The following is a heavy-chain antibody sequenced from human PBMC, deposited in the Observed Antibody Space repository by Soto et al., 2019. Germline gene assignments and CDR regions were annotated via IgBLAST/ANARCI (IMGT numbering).Heavy chain of an antibody. D-gene: IGHD2-2*01. CDR2: ISYDGSNK. V-gene: IGHV3-30-3*01. CDR3: ASFQVPAAMNSGI. Sequence: GGSLRLSCAASGFTFSSYAMHWVRQAPGKGLEWVAVISYDGSNKYYADSVKGRFTISRDNSKNTLYLQMNSLRAEDTAVYYCASFQVPAAMNSGIWGQGTLVTVS. J-gene: IGHJ4*02. CDR1: GFTFSSYA.